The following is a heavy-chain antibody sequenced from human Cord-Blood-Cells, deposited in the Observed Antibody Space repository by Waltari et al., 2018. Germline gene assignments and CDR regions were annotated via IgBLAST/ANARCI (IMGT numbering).Heavy chain of an antibody. J-gene: IGHJ4*02. V-gene: IGHV4-34*01. Sequence: QVQLQQWGAGLLKPSETLSLTCAVYGGSFRGYYWSWIRQPPGKGLEWIGEINHSGSTNYNPSLKSRVTISVDTSKNQFSLKLSSVTAADTAVYYCARGWIQLWFDYWGQGTLVTVSS. CDR2: INHSGST. CDR3: ARGWIQLWFDY. CDR1: GGSFRGYY. D-gene: IGHD5-18*01.